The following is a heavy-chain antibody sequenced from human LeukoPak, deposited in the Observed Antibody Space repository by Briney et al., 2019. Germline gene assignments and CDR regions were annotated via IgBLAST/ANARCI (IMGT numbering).Heavy chain of an antibody. Sequence: PGGSLRLSCAASGFTFHGYPMTWVRQAPGKGLEWVSTISGSGLSTYYADSVKGRSSISRDNSNQTLYLQMSSVRADDTAVYYCARGQGVVGATTRGYFGYWGQGALVTVSS. V-gene: IGHV3-23*01. D-gene: IGHD1-26*01. CDR3: ARGQGVVGATTRGYFGY. J-gene: IGHJ4*02. CDR2: ISGSGLST. CDR1: GFTFHGYP.